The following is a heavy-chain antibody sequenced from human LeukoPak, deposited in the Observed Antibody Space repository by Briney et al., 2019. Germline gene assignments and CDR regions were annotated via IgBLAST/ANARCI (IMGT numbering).Heavy chain of an antibody. J-gene: IGHJ4*02. CDR3: ASESGYCSGGSCYRMYYFDY. CDR2: IYTSGST. Sequence: PSETLSLTCTVSGGSISSYYWSWIRQPAGKGLEWIGRIYTSGSTNYNPSLKSRVTMSVDTSKNQFSLKLSSVTAADTAVYYCASESGYCSGGSCYRMYYFDYWGQGTLVTVSS. CDR1: GGSISSYY. D-gene: IGHD2-15*01. V-gene: IGHV4-4*07.